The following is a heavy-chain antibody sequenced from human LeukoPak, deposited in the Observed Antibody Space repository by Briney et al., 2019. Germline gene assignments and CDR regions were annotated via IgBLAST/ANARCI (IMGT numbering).Heavy chain of an antibody. J-gene: IGHJ4*02. CDR2: INPSGST. D-gene: IGHD3-10*01. CDR3: ARRTLLWFGDSELDS. V-gene: IGHV4-34*01. CDR1: GVSFTNYY. Sequence: SETLSLTCAVYGVSFTNYYCSWIRQSPGKGLEWIGEINPSGSTNYNPSLKSRVTMSVDTSKNQFSLKLSSVTAADTAVFYCARRTLLWFGDSELDSWGQGTLVTVSS.